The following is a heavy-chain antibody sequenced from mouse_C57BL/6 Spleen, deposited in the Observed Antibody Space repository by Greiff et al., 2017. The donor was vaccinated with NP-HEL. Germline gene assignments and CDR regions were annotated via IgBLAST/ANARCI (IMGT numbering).Heavy chain of an antibody. V-gene: IGHV1-82*01. Sequence: QVQLQQSGPELVKPGASVKISCKASGYAFSSSWMNWVKQRPGKGLEWIGRIYPGDGDTIYNGKFKGKATLTADKSSSTAYMQLSSLTSEDSAVYFCARRITTVVATRSYAMDYWGQGTSVTVSS. CDR1: GYAFSSSW. J-gene: IGHJ4*01. CDR2: IYPGDGDT. CDR3: ARRITTVVATRSYAMDY. D-gene: IGHD1-1*01.